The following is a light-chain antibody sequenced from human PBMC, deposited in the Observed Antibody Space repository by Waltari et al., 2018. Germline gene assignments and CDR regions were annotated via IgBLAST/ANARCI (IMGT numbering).Light chain of an antibody. CDR2: DVS. Sequence: QSALTQPASVSGSPGQPITISCTGTSSDVGGYNYVSWYQQHPGKAPKLMIYDVSNRPSGVSNRFSGSKSGNTASLTISGLQAEDEAHYYCSSYISSDTLELFGGGTSLTV. CDR3: SSYISSDTLEL. J-gene: IGLJ2*01. V-gene: IGLV2-14*03. CDR1: SSDVGGYNY.